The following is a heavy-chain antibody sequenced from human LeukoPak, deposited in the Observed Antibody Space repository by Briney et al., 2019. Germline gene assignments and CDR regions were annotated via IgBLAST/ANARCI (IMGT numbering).Heavy chain of an antibody. J-gene: IGHJ6*02. CDR3: AIRGYSYGYYYYYCGMDV. CDR1: GYTFTSYD. V-gene: IGHV1-8*01. CDR2: MNPNSGNT. D-gene: IGHD5-18*01. Sequence: GASVKVSCKASGYTFTSYDINWVRQATGQGLEWMGWMNPNSGNTGYAQKFQGRVTMTRNTSIRTAYMELSSLRSEDTAVYYCAIRGYSYGYYYYYCGMDVWGQGTTVTVSS.